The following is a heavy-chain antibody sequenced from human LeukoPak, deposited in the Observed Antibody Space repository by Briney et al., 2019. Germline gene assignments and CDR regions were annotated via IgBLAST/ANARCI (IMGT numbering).Heavy chain of an antibody. CDR2: ISYDGSDK. V-gene: IGHV3-30-3*01. J-gene: IGHJ6*02. Sequence: GRSLRLSCAASGFTFSSYGMHWVCQAPGKGLEWVAVISYDGSDKYYADSVKGRFTISRDNSKNTLYLQMDSLRAEDTAVYYCARPAGTYDYSYGMDVWGQGTTVTVSS. D-gene: IGHD6-19*01. CDR1: GFTFSSYG. CDR3: ARPAGTYDYSYGMDV.